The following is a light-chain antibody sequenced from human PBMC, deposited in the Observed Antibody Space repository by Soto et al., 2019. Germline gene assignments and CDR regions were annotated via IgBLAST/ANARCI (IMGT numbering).Light chain of an antibody. CDR1: QSVSRN. Sequence: EIVLTQSPATLCLSPGERATLSCRAGQSVSRNLAWYQQKPGQAPRLLIYDASNRATGIPARFSGSGSVTDFTLTISSLEPEDFAVYYCQQRSNWATFGPGTKVDI. CDR3: QQRSNWAT. J-gene: IGKJ3*01. V-gene: IGKV3-11*01. CDR2: DAS.